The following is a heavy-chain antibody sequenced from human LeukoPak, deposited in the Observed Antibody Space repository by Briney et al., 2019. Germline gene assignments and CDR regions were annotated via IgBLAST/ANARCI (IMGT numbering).Heavy chain of an antibody. CDR1: GYTFTSYY. D-gene: IGHD2-2*01. CDR3: ARRGGCISTSCNLDY. Sequence: GASVKVSCKTSGYTFTSYYMHWMRQAPGQGLEWVGMINPNGGGTSSAQKFQGRVTMTRDTSTSTVYMDLSSLRSEDTAIYYCARRGGCISTSCNLDYWGQGTLVTVYS. J-gene: IGHJ4*02. CDR2: INPNGGGT. V-gene: IGHV1-46*03.